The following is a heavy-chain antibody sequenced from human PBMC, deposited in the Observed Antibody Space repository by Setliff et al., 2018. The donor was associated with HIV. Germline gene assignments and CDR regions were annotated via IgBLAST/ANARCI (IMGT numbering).Heavy chain of an antibody. CDR2: ISAYNGDT. CDR1: GYTFTNYG. Sequence: ASVKVSCKASGYTFTNYGISWVRQAPGQGLEWMGWISAYNGDTNYAQTVQGRVTMTADTSTRTAYMELRSLRSDDTAVYYCARGPIFYQLLLDAFDIWGQGTMVTVSS. D-gene: IGHD2-2*01. V-gene: IGHV1-18*01. CDR3: ARGPIFYQLLLDAFDI. J-gene: IGHJ3*02.